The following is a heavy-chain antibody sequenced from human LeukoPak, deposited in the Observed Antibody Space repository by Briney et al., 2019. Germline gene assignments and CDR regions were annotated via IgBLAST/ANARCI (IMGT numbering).Heavy chain of an antibody. D-gene: IGHD6-13*01. J-gene: IGHJ6*03. CDR2: IIPIFGTT. CDR3: ARVVGLTGYSSSWYSGYYYYMDV. Sequence: ASVKVSFKSSVGTFTIYAISWVRQAPGQGLEWRGGIIPIFGTTNYAQKFQDRGTITADKSTSTAYMELSSLRSEDTAVYYCARVVGLTGYSSSWYSGYYYYMDVWGKGTTVTVSS. CDR1: VGTFTIYA. V-gene: IGHV1-69*06.